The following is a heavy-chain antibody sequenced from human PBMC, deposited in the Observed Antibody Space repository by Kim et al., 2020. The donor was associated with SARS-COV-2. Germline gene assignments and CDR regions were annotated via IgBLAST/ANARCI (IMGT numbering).Heavy chain of an antibody. V-gene: IGHV3-23*01. CDR2: ISGSGGST. CDR1: GFTFSSYA. D-gene: IGHD2-8*01. J-gene: IGHJ4*02. Sequence: GGSLRLSCAASGFTFSSYAMSWVRQAPGKGLEWVSAISGSGGSTYYADSVKGRFTISRDNSKNTLYLQMNSLRAEDTAVYYCAKGGLGYCTNGVCRNLDYWGQGTLVTVSS. CDR3: AKGGLGYCTNGVCRNLDY.